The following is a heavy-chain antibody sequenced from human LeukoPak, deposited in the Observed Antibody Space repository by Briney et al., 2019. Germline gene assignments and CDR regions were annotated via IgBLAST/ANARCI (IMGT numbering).Heavy chain of an antibody. CDR3: ARGRIAVAGDFDY. CDR1: GGSFSGYY. CDR2: INHSGST. V-gene: IGHV4-34*01. D-gene: IGHD6-19*01. Sequence: SETLSLTCAVYGGSFSGYYWSWIRQPPGKGLEWIGEINHSGSTNYNPSLKSRVTISVDTSKNQFSLKLSSVTAADTAVYYRARGRIAVAGDFDYWGEGTLVTVSS. J-gene: IGHJ4*02.